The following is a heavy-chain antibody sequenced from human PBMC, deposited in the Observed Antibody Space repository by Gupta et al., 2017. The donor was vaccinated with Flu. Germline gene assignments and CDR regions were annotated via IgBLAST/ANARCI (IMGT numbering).Heavy chain of an antibody. Sequence: ASGFMLNNYWMNWVRQAPGKGLEWVANMNQDGGEKNYVDSVKGRFTIARDNADNSLYLQMNNLRVEDTAVYYCARGSGISHWGQGTLVTVSS. V-gene: IGHV3-7*01. J-gene: IGHJ4*02. CDR3: ARGSGISH. CDR2: MNQDGGEK. D-gene: IGHD3-10*01. CDR1: GFMLNNYW.